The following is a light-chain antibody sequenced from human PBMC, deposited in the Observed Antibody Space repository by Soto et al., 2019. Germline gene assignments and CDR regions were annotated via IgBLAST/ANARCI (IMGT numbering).Light chain of an antibody. J-gene: IGKJ1*01. CDR2: GAS. CDR3: QQYGKSPRT. Sequence: EIVLTQSPGTLSLSPGERATLSCRASQSVSSSYFAWYQQKPGQAPKLLIYGASSRATGIPDRFSGSGSGTDFTLIISRLEPEDFAVYYCQQYGKSPRTFGQGTKVEIK. V-gene: IGKV3-20*01. CDR1: QSVSSSY.